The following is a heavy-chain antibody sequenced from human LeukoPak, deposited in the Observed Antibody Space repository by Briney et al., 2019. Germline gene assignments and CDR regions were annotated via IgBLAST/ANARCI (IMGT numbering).Heavy chain of an antibody. V-gene: IGHV4-59*01. CDR3: ARGASIAARYAFDI. CDR2: IYYSGST. CDR1: GGSISSYY. Sequence: PSETLSLTCTVSGGSISSYYWSWIRQPPGKGLEWIGYIYYSGSTNYNPSLKSRVTISVDTSKNQFSLKLSSVTAADTAVYYCARGASIAARYAFDIWGQGTMVTVSS. D-gene: IGHD6-6*01. J-gene: IGHJ3*02.